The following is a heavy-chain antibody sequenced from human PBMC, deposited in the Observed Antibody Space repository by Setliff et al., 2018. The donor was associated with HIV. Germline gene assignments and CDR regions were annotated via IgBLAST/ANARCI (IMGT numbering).Heavy chain of an antibody. CDR1: GGSFSRDY. CDR2: INHSGIT. D-gene: IGHD4-17*01. Sequence: SETLSLTCAVYGGSFSRDYWTWIRQPPGKGPEWIGEINHSGITNYNSFLKSRVTISIDTSKNQFSLKLSSVTAADTAVYYCARVQMAYAAFDVWGQGTMVTVSS. J-gene: IGHJ3*01. CDR3: ARVQMAYAAFDV. V-gene: IGHV4-34*01.